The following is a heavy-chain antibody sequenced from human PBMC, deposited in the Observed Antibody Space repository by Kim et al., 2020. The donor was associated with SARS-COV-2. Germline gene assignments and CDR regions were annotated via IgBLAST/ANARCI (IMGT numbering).Heavy chain of an antibody. V-gene: IGHV4-38-2*02. CDR1: GYSISSGYY. CDR2: IYHSGST. Sequence: SETLSLTCTVSGYSISSGYYWGWIRQPPGKGLEWIGSIYHSGSTYYNPSLKSRVTISVDTSKNQFSLKLSSVTAADTAVYYCARDGAVGPKGGVDYWGQGTLVTVSS. D-gene: IGHD6-19*01. CDR3: ARDGAVGPKGGVDY. J-gene: IGHJ4*02.